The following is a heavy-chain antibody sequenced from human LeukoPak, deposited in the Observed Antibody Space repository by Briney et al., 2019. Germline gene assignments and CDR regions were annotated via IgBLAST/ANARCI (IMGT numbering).Heavy chain of an antibody. CDR3: AKDDAWLRFGE. Sequence: PGGSLRLSCAASGFTFSNHGMNWVRQAPGKGLEWDSGISPSGDITYYADSVKGRFTISRDNSKNTLYLEVISLTAEDTAVYYCAKDDAWLRFGEWSQGTLVTVSS. CDR2: ISPSGDIT. D-gene: IGHD3-10*01. V-gene: IGHV3-23*01. CDR1: GFTFSNHG. J-gene: IGHJ4*02.